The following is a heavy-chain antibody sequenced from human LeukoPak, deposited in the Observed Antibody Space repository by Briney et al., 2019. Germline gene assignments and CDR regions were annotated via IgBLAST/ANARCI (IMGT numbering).Heavy chain of an antibody. J-gene: IGHJ4*02. CDR1: GFPFGSYV. Sequence: GGSLRLSCEGSGFPFGSYVMSWVRQAPGKGREWIAYINHNAEMIFYPDFVKGRFTISRDNPKKSLYLQMNALRYEDTAIYYCARDHDWAFDLWGQGTLVTVSS. CDR2: INHNAEMI. CDR3: ARDHDWAFDL. V-gene: IGHV3-48*02. D-gene: IGHD3-9*01.